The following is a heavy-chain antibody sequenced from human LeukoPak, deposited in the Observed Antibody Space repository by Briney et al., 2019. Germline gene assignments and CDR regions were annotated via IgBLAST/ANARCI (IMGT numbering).Heavy chain of an antibody. CDR2: IYYSGST. V-gene: IGHV4-59*08. CDR1: GGSISSYY. D-gene: IGHD6-13*01. CDR3: ARTSSWYFFDY. Sequence: SETLSLTCTVSGGSISSYYWSWIRQPPGKGLEWIGYIYYSGSTNYNPSLKSRVTISVDTSKNQFSLKLSSVTAADTAVYYCARTSSWYFFDYWGQGTLVTVSS. J-gene: IGHJ4*02.